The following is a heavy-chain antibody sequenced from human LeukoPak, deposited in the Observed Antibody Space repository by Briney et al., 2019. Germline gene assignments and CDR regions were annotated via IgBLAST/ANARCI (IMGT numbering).Heavy chain of an antibody. D-gene: IGHD7-27*01. CDR1: AYSISSGYY. J-gene: IGHJ5*02. Sequence: PSETLSLTCTVSAYSISSGYYWGWIRQPPGKGLEWIGRIYHSGRTYYNPSLKSRVTISVDTSKNKFSLKLSSVTAADTAVYYCVKESPGWFDPWGQGTLVTVSS. V-gene: IGHV4-38-2*02. CDR3: VKESPGWFDP. CDR2: IYHSGRT.